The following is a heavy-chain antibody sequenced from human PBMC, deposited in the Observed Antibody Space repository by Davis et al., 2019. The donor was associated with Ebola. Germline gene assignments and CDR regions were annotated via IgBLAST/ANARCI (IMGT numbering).Heavy chain of an antibody. J-gene: IGHJ4*02. V-gene: IGHV3-30-3*01. Sequence: GESLKISCAASGFTFSSYAMHWARQAPGKGLEWVAVISYDGSNKYYADSVKGRFTISRDNSKNTLYLQMNSLRAEDTAVYYCARDGSYSSSSGDYWGQGTLVTVSS. CDR1: GFTFSSYA. CDR3: ARDGSYSSSSGDY. CDR2: ISYDGSNK. D-gene: IGHD6-6*01.